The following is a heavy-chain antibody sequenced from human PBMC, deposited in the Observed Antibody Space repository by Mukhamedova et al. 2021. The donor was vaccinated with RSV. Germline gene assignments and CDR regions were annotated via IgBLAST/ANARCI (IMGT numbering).Heavy chain of an antibody. CDR2: INQDGSEK. D-gene: IGHD2-21*01. CDR3: ARDHSASWSEYFQH. J-gene: IGHJ1*01. Sequence: MTWVRQAPGKGLEWLANINQDGSEKYYVDSVKGRFTICRDNAKSSLYLQMNSLRDEDSAVYYCARDHSASWSEYFQHWGQGTLV. V-gene: IGHV3-7*04.